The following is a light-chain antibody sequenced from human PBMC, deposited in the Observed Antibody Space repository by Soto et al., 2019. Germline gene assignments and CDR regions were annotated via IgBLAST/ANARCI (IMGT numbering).Light chain of an antibody. CDR3: HQYYSTPRT. J-gene: IGKJ1*01. CDR2: WAS. CDR1: QRVLYSSNNKNY. V-gene: IGKV4-1*01. Sequence: DIVMAQSPDSLAVSLGERATINCKSSQRVLYSSNNKNYLACYQQKPGQPPKLLIYWASTRESGVPDRFSGSGSVTDFTLTISSLQAEDVAVYYCHQYYSTPRTFGQGTKVEIK.